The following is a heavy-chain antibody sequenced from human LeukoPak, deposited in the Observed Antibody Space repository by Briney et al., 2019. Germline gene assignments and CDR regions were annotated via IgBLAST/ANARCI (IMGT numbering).Heavy chain of an antibody. V-gene: IGHV1-2*06. Sequence: ASVKVSCKASGYTFTGYYVHWVRQAPGQELEWMGRIIPNNGGVSYAQKFQGRVTMTRDTSISTVYMELSSLISDDTAIYYCARGPVGPANAFDIWGQGTMVTVSS. CDR2: IIPNNGGV. CDR3: ARGPVGPANAFDI. CDR1: GYTFTGYY. D-gene: IGHD1-26*01. J-gene: IGHJ3*02.